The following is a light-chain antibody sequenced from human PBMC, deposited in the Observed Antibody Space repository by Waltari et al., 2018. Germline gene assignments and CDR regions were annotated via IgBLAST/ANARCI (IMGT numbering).Light chain of an antibody. V-gene: IGKV3-20*01. CDR3: QQFGGSPMYT. J-gene: IGKJ2*01. CDR2: KTS. Sequence: EVVLTQSPGTLSLSPGERATLSCRASQSVDSTYLAWYQQKPGQAPTLLSYKTSTRATGIPDRFSGSGSGTDFSLNINILEPGDSAVYYCQQFGGSPMYTFGLGTKLEIK. CDR1: QSVDSTY.